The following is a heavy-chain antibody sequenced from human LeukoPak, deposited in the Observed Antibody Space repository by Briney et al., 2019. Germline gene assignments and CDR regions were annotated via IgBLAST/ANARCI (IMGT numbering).Heavy chain of an antibody. D-gene: IGHD3-10*01. CDR3: AKGPDYYGSGSYLWYMDV. Sequence: GGSLRLSCAASGFTFSTYAIHWVRQAPGKGLEWVAFIRYDGNNKYYADSVKGRFTVSRDNSKNTMYLQMNSLRAEDTAVYYCAKGPDYYGSGSYLWYMDVWGKGTTVIISS. CDR1: GFTFSTYA. J-gene: IGHJ6*03. V-gene: IGHV3-30*02. CDR2: IRYDGNNK.